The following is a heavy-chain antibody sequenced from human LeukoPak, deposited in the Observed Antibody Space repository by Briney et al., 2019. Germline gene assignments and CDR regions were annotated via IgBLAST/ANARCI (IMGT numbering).Heavy chain of an antibody. J-gene: IGHJ4*02. V-gene: IGHV4-34*01. D-gene: IGHD1-1*01. CDR3: ATFLRVHDSPGYFDY. CDR2: INHSGRT. Sequence: SETLSLTCTVSGGSISSDYWSWIRQSPGKGLEWIGEINHSGRTNYNASLKSRVTISVDMSKNEFSLKLSSVTAADTAVYYCATFLRVHDSPGYFDYWGQGTLVTVSS. CDR1: GGSISSDY.